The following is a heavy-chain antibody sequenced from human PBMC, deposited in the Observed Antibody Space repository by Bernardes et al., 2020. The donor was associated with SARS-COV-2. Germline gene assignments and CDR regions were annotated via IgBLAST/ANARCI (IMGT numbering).Heavy chain of an antibody. J-gene: IGHJ6*02. CDR1: GGSIRSYY. V-gene: IGHV4-59*08. CDR2: LYYSGRT. D-gene: IGHD3-3*01. Sequence: SETLSLTCTVSGGSIRSYYWSWIRQPPGPGLAWIGYLYYSGRTNYNPSLKSRVTISVDTSKNQFSLKLSSVTAADTAVYYCARGGSEGITIFGTEVVYYYGMAVWG. CDR3: ARGGSEGITIFGTEVVYYYGMAV.